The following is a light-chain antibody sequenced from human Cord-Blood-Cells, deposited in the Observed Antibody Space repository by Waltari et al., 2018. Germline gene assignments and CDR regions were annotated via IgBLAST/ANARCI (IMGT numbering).Light chain of an antibody. J-gene: IGKJ2*01. CDR3: QQYYSTPPYT. Sequence: DIQMTQSPSSLSASVGDRVTITCRASQGISNSLAWYQQKPGKAPKLLLYAASRLESGVPSRFGGSGSGTDYTLTISSLQPEDFATYYCQQYYSTPPYTFGQGTKLEIK. CDR2: AAS. CDR1: QGISNS. V-gene: IGKV1-NL1*01.